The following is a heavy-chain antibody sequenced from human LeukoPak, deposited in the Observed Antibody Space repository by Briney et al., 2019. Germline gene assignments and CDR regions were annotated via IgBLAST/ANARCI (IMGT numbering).Heavy chain of an antibody. D-gene: IGHD3-22*01. V-gene: IGHV1-69*04. CDR2: IIPILGIA. J-gene: IGHJ5*02. Sequence: SVKVSCKASGGTFSSYAISWVRQAPGQGLEWMGRIIPILGIANYAQKFQGRVTITADKSTSTAYMELSSLRSEDTAVYYCARLDSSGYFFPLGFDPWGQGTLVTVSS. CDR3: ARLDSSGYFFPLGFDP. CDR1: GGTFSSYA.